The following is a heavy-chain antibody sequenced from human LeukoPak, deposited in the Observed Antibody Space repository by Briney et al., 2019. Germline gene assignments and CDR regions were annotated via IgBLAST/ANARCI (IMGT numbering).Heavy chain of an antibody. V-gene: IGHV1-2*02. Sequence: ASVKVSCKASGYTFTDYYMHWVRQAPGQGLEWMGWMDPKSGGANHAQKFQGRVIMTRDTSISTAYMELSRLRSDDTAVYYCALEVYYSDNSAFDYWGQGTLVTVSS. CDR3: ALEVYYSDNSAFDY. J-gene: IGHJ4*02. CDR1: GYTFTDYY. CDR2: MDPKSGGA. D-gene: IGHD3-22*01.